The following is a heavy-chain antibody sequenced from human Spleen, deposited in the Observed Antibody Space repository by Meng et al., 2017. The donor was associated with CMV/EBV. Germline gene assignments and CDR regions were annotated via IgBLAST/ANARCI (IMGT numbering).Heavy chain of an antibody. V-gene: IGHV5-51*01. CDR3: ARLGYDSSGAPYPHDY. CDR1: GSSFTSSW. Sequence: GSSFTSSWIGWVRQMPGKGLEWMEIIYPGDSDTRYSPSFQGQVTISADKSISTAYLQWSSLKASDTAMYYCARLGYDSSGAPYPHDYWGQGTLVTVSS. J-gene: IGHJ4*02. D-gene: IGHD3-22*01. CDR2: IYPGDSDT.